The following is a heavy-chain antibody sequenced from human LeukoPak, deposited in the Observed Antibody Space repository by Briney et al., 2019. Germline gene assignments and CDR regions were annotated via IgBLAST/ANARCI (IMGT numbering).Heavy chain of an antibody. CDR3: ARDVNTAMVGFANAFDI. Sequence: SETLSLTCTVSGGSISSYYWSWIRQPPGKGLEWIGYIYYSGSTNYNPSLKSRVTMSVDTSKNQFSLKLTSVTAADTAVYYCARDVNTAMVGFANAFDIWGPGTMVTVSS. J-gene: IGHJ3*02. V-gene: IGHV4-59*01. D-gene: IGHD5-18*01. CDR2: IYYSGST. CDR1: GGSISSYY.